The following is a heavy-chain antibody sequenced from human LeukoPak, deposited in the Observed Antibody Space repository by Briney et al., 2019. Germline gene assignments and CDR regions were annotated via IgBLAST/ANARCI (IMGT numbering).Heavy chain of an antibody. CDR1: GFTFSSYG. CDR3: ARVQPNYDFWSGYPDGMDV. CDR2: IWYDGSNK. J-gene: IGHJ6*02. V-gene: IGHV3-33*01. D-gene: IGHD3-3*01. Sequence: GGSLRLSCAASGFTFSSYGMHWVRQAPGKGLEWVAVIWYDGSNKYYADSVKGRFTISRDNSKNTLYLQMNSLRAEDTAAYYCARVQPNYDFWSGYPDGMDVWGQGTTVTVSS.